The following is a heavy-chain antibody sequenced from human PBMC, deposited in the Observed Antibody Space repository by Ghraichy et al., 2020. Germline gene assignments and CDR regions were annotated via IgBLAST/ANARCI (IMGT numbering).Heavy chain of an antibody. V-gene: IGHV1-2*06. J-gene: IGHJ4*02. CDR1: GYTFTGYY. CDR2: INPNSGGT. Sequence: ASVKVSCKASGYTFTGYYMHWVRQAPGQGLEWMGRINPNSGGTNYAQKFQGRVTMTRDTSISTAYMELSRLRSDDTAVYYCARGLVRSSGPPGDWGQGTLVTVSS. CDR3: ARGLVRSSGPPGD. D-gene: IGHD6-19*01.